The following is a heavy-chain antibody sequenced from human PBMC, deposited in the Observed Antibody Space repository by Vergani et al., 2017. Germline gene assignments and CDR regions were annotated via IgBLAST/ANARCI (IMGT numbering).Heavy chain of an antibody. V-gene: IGHV3-23*04. CDR2: ISGSGVSA. CDR1: EFTFSNYA. CDR3: AKQYFVSGNYLFDY. J-gene: IGHJ4*02. Sequence: EVQLVESGGGLVQPGGSLRLSCVASEFTFSNYAMNWVRQAPGKGLEWVSGISGSGVSAYYTDSVKGRFTISRDNSKNMLFLQMNNLRTEDTAIYYCAKQYFVSGNYLFDYWGQGTLVTVSS. D-gene: IGHD3-10*01.